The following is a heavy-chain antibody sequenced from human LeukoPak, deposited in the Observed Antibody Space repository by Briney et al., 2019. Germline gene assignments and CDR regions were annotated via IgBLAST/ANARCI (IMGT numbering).Heavy chain of an antibody. CDR2: IKQDGSEK. CDR3: ARGYYYDSSAYPGDY. D-gene: IGHD3-22*01. V-gene: IGHV3-7*03. Sequence: GGSLRLSCAASGFTFSSYWMSWVRQAPGKGLEWVANIKQDGSEKYYVDSVKGRFTISRDNAKNSLYLQMNSLRAGDTALYYCARGYYYDSSAYPGDYWGQGTLVTVSS. J-gene: IGHJ4*02. CDR1: GFTFSSYW.